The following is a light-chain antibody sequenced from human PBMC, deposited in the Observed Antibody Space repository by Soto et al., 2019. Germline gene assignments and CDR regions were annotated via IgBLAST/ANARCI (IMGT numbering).Light chain of an antibody. CDR3: QQYGSSPRT. CDR1: QIITSDY. J-gene: IGKJ2*01. Sequence: EIVLTQSPDTLYLSPGERATLSCRASQIITSDYLAWYQQTRGQAPRLLIYGASIRATGVPGRFSGSGSGTDFTLSISGLEPEDFALYYSQQYGSSPRTLGQGTQVEIK. V-gene: IGKV3-20*01. CDR2: GAS.